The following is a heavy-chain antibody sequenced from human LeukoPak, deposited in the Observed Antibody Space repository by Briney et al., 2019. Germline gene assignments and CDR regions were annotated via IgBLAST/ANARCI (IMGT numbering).Heavy chain of an antibody. V-gene: IGHV4-39*01. CDR3: AGHLRGSYPPYYFDY. CDR2: IYYSGST. D-gene: IGHD1-26*01. Sequence: PSETLSLTCTVSGGSISSSSYYWGWIRQPPGKGLEWIGSIYYSGSTYYNPSLKSRVTISVDTSKNQFSLKLSSVTAADTAVYYCAGHLRGSYPPYYFDYGGQGTLVTVSS. CDR1: GGSISSSSYY. J-gene: IGHJ4*02.